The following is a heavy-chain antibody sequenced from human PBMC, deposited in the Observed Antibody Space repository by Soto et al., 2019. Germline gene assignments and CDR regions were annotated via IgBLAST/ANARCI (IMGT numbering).Heavy chain of an antibody. D-gene: IGHD2-21*01. V-gene: IGHV1-69*12. Sequence: QVQLVQSGAEVKKPGSSVKVSCKASGGTFRTESINWVRQAPGRGLEWMGGIIPVFGTSDYAQKFQGRVKINAAESTTTAYMVLRRLRSDDTAVYYCARGHGFGGNSDAFDIWGQGTMVTVSS. CDR2: IIPVFGTS. CDR3: ARGHGFGGNSDAFDI. CDR1: GGTFRTES. J-gene: IGHJ3*02.